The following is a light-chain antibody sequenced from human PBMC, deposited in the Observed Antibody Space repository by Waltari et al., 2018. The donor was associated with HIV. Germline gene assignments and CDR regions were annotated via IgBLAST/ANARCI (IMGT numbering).Light chain of an antibody. J-gene: IGLJ3*02. CDR3: SAFVASSSWV. V-gene: IGLV2-11*01. Sequence: SALTQPRSVSGSPGRSVSISCTGATSSLRDPTFVSWYQQHAGRAHRVVTVDVDTRPSDVPGRFSASKSGDTASLTISGLQPDDEALYFCSAFVASSSWVFGGGTQL. CDR2: DVD. CDR1: TSSLRDPTF.